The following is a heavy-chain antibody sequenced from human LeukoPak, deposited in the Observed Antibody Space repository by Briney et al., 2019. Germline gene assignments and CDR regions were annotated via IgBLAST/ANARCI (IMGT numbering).Heavy chain of an antibody. V-gene: IGHV4-34*01. CDR3: ARTFIGYCSSTSCYRGWFDP. Sequence: SETLSLTCAVYGGSFSGYYWSWIRQPPGKGLEWIGEINHSGSTNYNPSLKSRVTISVDTSKNQFSLKLSSVTAADTAMYYCARTFIGYCSSTSCYRGWFDPWGQGTLVTVSS. CDR2: INHSGST. J-gene: IGHJ5*02. CDR1: GGSFSGYY. D-gene: IGHD2-2*01.